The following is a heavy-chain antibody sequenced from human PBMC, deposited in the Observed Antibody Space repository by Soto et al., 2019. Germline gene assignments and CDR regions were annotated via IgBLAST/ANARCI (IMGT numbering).Heavy chain of an antibody. V-gene: IGHV3-30*18. CDR2: ISCDGSNK. CDR1: GFTFSSYG. Sequence: QVQLVESGGGVVQPGRSLRLSCAASGFTFSSYGMHWVRQAPGKGLEWVAVISCDGSNKYYADSVKGRFTISRDNSKNTLYLQMNSVRAEDTAVYYCAKDDSSGYYPFYFDYWGQGTLVTVSS. D-gene: IGHD3-22*01. J-gene: IGHJ4*02. CDR3: AKDDSSGYYPFYFDY.